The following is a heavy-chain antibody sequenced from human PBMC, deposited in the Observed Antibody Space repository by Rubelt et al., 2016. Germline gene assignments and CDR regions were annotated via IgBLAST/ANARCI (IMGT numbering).Heavy chain of an antibody. CDR3: ARDLDVSGSYYLPSDY. D-gene: IGHD3-10*01. CDR2: INPNSGDT. CDR1: GYTSTSSY. Sequence: QAQLVQSGAEVKKPGASVKVSCKASGYTSTSSYIHWVRQAPGQGLEWVGRINPNSGDTNFAQKFQGRVTMTRDTSISTAYMDLSRLGSDDTAVYYCARDLDVSGSYYLPSDYWGQGTLVTVSS. V-gene: IGHV1-2*06. J-gene: IGHJ4*02.